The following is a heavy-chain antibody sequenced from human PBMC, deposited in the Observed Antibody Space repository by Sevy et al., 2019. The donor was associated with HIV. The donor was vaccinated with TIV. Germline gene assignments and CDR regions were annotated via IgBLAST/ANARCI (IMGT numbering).Heavy chain of an antibody. CDR2: IYYSGST. Sequence: SETLSLTCTVSGGSISSSSYYWGWIRRPPGKGLEWIGSIYYSGSTYYNPSLKSRVTISVDTSKNQFSLKLSSVTAADTAVYYCARHSTIDYDYIWGSYPPDWFDPWGQGTLVTVSS. J-gene: IGHJ5*02. CDR3: ARHSTIDYDYIWGSYPPDWFDP. D-gene: IGHD3-16*02. V-gene: IGHV4-39*01. CDR1: GGSISSSSYY.